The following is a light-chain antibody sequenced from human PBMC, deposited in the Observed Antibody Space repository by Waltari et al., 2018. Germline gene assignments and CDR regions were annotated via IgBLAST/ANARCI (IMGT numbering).Light chain of an antibody. Sequence: QSALTQTASVSGSPGQAITISCSGTSSDIGKYNLVSWYQQHPGKAPTLIIYDVNKRPSGVSNRFSGSKSGNTAFLTLSGLQTADEADYYCCSYVGSAISVFGGGTKLTVL. CDR1: SSDIGKYNL. J-gene: IGLJ3*02. CDR3: CSYVGSAISV. CDR2: DVN. V-gene: IGLV2-23*02.